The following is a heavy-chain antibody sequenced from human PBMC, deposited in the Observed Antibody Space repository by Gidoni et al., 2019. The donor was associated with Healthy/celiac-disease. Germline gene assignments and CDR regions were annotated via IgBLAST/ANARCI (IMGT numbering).Heavy chain of an antibody. CDR1: GGSISSYY. CDR2: IYYSGRT. V-gene: IGHV4-59*01. Sequence: QVQLQESGPGLVKPSETLSLICSVSGGSISSYYWSWIRQPPGKGLEWIGYIYYSGRTNYNPSLKSRVTISVDTSKNQFSLKLSSVTAADTAVYYCAREGTDQGRFGGGMDVWGQGTTVTVSS. D-gene: IGHD3-16*01. CDR3: AREGTDQGRFGGGMDV. J-gene: IGHJ6*02.